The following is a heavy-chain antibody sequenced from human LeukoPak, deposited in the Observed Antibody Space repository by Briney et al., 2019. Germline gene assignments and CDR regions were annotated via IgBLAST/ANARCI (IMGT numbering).Heavy chain of an antibody. CDR1: GFTFSSYG. V-gene: IGHV3-30*02. J-gene: IGHJ6*03. D-gene: IGHD3-3*01. CDR2: IRYDGSNK. Sequence: PGGSLRLSCAASGFTFSSYGMHWVRQAPGKGLEWVAFIRYDGSNKYYADSVKGRFTISRDNSKNTLYLQMNSLRAEDTAVYYCAKDTWSSYYYYMDVWGKGTTVSISS. CDR3: AKDTWSSYYYYMDV.